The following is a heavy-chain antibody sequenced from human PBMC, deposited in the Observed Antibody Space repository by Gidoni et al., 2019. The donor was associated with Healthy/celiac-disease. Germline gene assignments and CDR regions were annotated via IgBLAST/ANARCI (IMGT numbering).Heavy chain of an antibody. Sequence: QVQLVESGGGVVQHGRSLRRSCAASGFTFSSYGMHWVRQAPGKGLEWVAVISYDGSNKYYADSVKGRFTISRDNSKNTLYLQMNSLRAEDTAVYYCALGPDFDYWGQGTLVTVSS. CDR2: ISYDGSNK. V-gene: IGHV3-30*03. CDR3: ALGPDFDY. J-gene: IGHJ4*02. CDR1: GFTFSSYG.